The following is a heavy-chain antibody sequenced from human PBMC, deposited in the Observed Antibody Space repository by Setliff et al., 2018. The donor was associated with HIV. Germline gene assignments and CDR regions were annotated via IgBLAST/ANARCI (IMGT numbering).Heavy chain of an antibody. Sequence: SETLSLTCTVSGGSISSSSYYWGWIRQPPGKGLEWIGSIYYRGSTYYNPSLKSRVTISVDTSKNQFSLKLNSVTAADTAVYYCARQAYCGYDCYWRVWFDPWGQGTLVTVSS. CDR2: IYYRGST. J-gene: IGHJ5*02. CDR1: GGSISSSSYY. CDR3: ARQAYCGYDCYWRVWFDP. V-gene: IGHV4-39*01. D-gene: IGHD2-21*02.